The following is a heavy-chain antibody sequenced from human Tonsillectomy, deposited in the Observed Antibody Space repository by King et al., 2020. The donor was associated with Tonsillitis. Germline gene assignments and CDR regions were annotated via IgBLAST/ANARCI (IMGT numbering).Heavy chain of an antibody. D-gene: IGHD3-22*01. Sequence: VQLVESGGGLVKPGGSLRLACVTSGFSFNNYDMNWVSQAPGKGLEWVSSISSSSDYIYYADSVKGRFTISRVNAWNSLYLQMYSLRAEDTAIYYCAKDKGATYYDSGRGAFDIWGQGTMVTVSS. CDR1: GFSFNNYD. V-gene: IGHV3-21*01. J-gene: IGHJ3*02. CDR3: AKDKGATYYDSGRGAFDI. CDR2: ISSSSDYI.